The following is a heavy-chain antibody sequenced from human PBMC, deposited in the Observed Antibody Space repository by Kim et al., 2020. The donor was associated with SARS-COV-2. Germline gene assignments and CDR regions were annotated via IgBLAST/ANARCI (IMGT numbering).Heavy chain of an antibody. D-gene: IGHD6-6*01. CDR3: TRQGGNSSSDY. J-gene: IGHJ4*02. CDR2: IRSKANSYAT. V-gene: IGHV3-73*01. Sequence: GGSLRLSCAASGFTFSGSAMHWVRQASGKGLEWVGRIRSKANSYATAYAASVKGRFTISRDDSKNTAYLQMNSLKTEDTAVYYCTRQGGNSSSDYWGQGTLVTVSS. CDR1: GFTFSGSA.